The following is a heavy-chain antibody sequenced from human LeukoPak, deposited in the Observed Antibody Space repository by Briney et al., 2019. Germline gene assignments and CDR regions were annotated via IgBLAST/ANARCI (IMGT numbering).Heavy chain of an antibody. Sequence: GGSLRLSCAASGSTFSSYAMSWVRQAPGKGLEWVSAISGSGGSTYYADSVKGRFTISRDNSKNTLYLQMNSLRAEDTAVYYCARDRYGVAAEGNWFDPWGQGTLVTVSS. CDR3: ARDRYGVAAEGNWFDP. D-gene: IGHD6-13*01. J-gene: IGHJ5*02. V-gene: IGHV3-23*01. CDR1: GSTFSSYA. CDR2: ISGSGGST.